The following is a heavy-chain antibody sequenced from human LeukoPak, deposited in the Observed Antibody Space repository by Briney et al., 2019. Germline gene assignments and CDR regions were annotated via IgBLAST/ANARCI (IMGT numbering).Heavy chain of an antibody. CDR2: ISSSSSYT. Sequence: GGSLRLSCAASGFTFSDYYMSWIRQAPGKGLEWVSYISSSSSYTNYADPVKGRFTISRDNAKNSLYLQMNSLRAEDTAVYYCARDRSSYFDHWGQGTLVTVSS. V-gene: IGHV3-11*05. J-gene: IGHJ4*02. CDR3: ARDRSSYFDH. CDR1: GFTFSDYY.